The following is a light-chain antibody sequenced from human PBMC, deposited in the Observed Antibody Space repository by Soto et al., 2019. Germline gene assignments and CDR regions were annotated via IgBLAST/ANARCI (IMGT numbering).Light chain of an antibody. J-gene: IGKJ5*01. Sequence: AVTQSPGTLSLSPGERATLSCRASQSVSSSYLAWYQQKPGQAPRLLIYGASSRSTGIPDRFSGSGSGTDFTLTISRLEPEDFAVYYCQQYGSSPSTTFGQGTRLEI. V-gene: IGKV3-20*01. CDR1: QSVSSSY. CDR3: QQYGSSPSTT. CDR2: GAS.